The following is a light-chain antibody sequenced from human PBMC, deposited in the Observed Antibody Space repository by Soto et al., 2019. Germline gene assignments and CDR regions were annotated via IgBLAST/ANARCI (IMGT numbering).Light chain of an antibody. J-gene: IGKJ1*01. CDR2: DVS. Sequence: DIQMPQSPSTLSASVGDRVTITCRASQSISRGLAWYQQKPGKAPNLLIYDVSSLESGVPSRFGGSGSGTEFTLTISSLQPDDFATYYCQQYNTYPWTFGQGTKVEIK. V-gene: IGKV1-5*01. CDR1: QSISRG. CDR3: QQYNTYPWT.